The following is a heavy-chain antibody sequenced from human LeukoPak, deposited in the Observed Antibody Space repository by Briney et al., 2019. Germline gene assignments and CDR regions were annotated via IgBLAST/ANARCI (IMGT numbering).Heavy chain of an antibody. J-gene: IGHJ4*02. D-gene: IGHD3-9*01. CDR1: GFTFSSYW. CDR2: IKQDGSEK. Sequence: GGSLRLSCAASGFTFSSYWMSWVRQAPGKGLEWVANIKQDGSEKYYVDSVKGRFTISRDNAKNSLYLQMNSLRAEDTVVYYCARVGILTGYYMYYFDYWGQGTLVTVSS. V-gene: IGHV3-7*01. CDR3: ARVGILTGYYMYYFDY.